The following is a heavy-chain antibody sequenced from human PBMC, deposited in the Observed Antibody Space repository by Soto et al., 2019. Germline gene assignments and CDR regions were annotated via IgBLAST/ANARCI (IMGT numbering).Heavy chain of an antibody. V-gene: IGHV3-23*01. CDR2: FSNSGGSGGTT. CDR1: GFSFSNYA. D-gene: IGHD3-22*01. Sequence: GGSLRLSCEVSGFSFSNYAMNWVRQAPGKGLECVSTFSNSGGSGGTTYYADSVKGRFTISRDNSKNMLYLQMNSLRAEDTAVYYCARDRPYYYDSSGYQLGVLYGMDVWGQGTTVTVSS. J-gene: IGHJ6*02. CDR3: ARDRPYYYDSSGYQLGVLYGMDV.